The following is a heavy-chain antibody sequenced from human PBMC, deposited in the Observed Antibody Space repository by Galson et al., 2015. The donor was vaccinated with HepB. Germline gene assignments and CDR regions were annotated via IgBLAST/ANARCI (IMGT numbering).Heavy chain of an antibody. CDR2: IIPMFGTS. Sequence: SVKVSCKTSGVTFNSYAITWVRQAPGQGLECMGGIIPMFGTSNYAQKFQGRVTITADGSTSTAYMELSSLTSEDTAVYYCAQPPSGYYGSSGYFLDAFDIWGQGTMVTVSS. J-gene: IGHJ3*02. V-gene: IGHV1-69*13. CDR3: AQPPSGYYGSSGYFLDAFDI. CDR1: GVTFNSYA. D-gene: IGHD3-22*01.